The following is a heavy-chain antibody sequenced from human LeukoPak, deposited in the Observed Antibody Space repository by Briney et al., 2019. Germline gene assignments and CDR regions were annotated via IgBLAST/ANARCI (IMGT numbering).Heavy chain of an antibody. D-gene: IGHD3-22*01. J-gene: IGHJ2*01. CDR2: TYSSGST. CDR3: ARARVRSYSYDSSGFYTSDGHFDL. Sequence: PSETLSLTCTVPGDSISSYYWSWTRQPPGRGLEWIGYTYSSGSTKYNPSLKGRVSISVDTSKNQFSLRLSSVTAADTAVYYCARARVRSYSYDSSGFYTSDGHFDLWGRGTLVTVS. V-gene: IGHV4-59*01. CDR1: GDSISSYY.